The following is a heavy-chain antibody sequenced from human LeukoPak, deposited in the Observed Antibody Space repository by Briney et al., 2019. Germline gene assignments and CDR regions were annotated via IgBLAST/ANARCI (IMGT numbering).Heavy chain of an antibody. J-gene: IGHJ4*02. D-gene: IGHD5-18*01. CDR2: IYYSGST. Sequence: ASETLSLTCTVSGGSISSGGYYWSWIRQHPGKGLEWIGYIYYSGSTYYNPSLKSRVTISVDTSKNQFSLELSSVTAADTAVYYCARTTSVQLWFDYWGQGTLVTVSS. CDR3: ARTTSVQLWFDY. CDR1: GGSISSGGYY. V-gene: IGHV4-31*03.